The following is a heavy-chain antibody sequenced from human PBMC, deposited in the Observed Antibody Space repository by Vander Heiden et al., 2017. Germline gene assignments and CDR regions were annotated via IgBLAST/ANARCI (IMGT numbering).Heavy chain of an antibody. CDR3: ARVTSRLGYGGETFDD. CDR1: GGHFQTYS. CDR2: IIPMFGTP. V-gene: IGHV1-69*01. D-gene: IGHD5-18*01. Sequence: QAQLVQSGAELQKPGSSVRVSCQTSGGHFQTYSFNWVRKAPGQGLDWRGAIIPMFGTPNYAQECQCRVTMTADDSTSTVYPELSSLRFEYTAVDDCARVTSRLGYGGETFDDWGKGTMVTVSS. J-gene: IGHJ4*02.